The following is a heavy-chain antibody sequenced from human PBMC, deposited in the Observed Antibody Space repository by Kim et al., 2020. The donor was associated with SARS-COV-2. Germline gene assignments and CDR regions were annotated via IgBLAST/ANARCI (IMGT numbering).Heavy chain of an antibody. D-gene: IGHD3-10*01. CDR3: ARRDFKVRGPKIAVFDI. CDR2: IYYSGST. CDR1: GGSISSYY. V-gene: IGHV4-59*13. Sequence: SETLSLTCTVSGGSISSYYWSWIRQPPGKGLEWIGYIYYSGSTNYNPSLKSRVTISVDTSKNQFSLKLSSVTAADTAVYYCARRDFKVRGPKIAVFDIWGQGTMVTVSS. J-gene: IGHJ3*02.